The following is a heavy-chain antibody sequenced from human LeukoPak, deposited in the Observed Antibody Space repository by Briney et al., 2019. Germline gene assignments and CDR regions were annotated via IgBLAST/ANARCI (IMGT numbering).Heavy chain of an antibody. CDR1: GYTFTSYG. CDR2: ISAYNGNT. J-gene: IGHJ6*02. V-gene: IGHV1-18*01. Sequence: ASVKVSCKASGYTFTSYGIIWVRQAPGQGLEWMGWISAYNGNTNYAQKLQGRVTMTTDTSTSTAYMELRSLRSDDTAVYYCARAAYYYDSSGYYYGPQYYYYGMDVWGQGTTVTVSS. CDR3: ARAAYYYDSSGYYYGPQYYYYGMDV. D-gene: IGHD3-22*01.